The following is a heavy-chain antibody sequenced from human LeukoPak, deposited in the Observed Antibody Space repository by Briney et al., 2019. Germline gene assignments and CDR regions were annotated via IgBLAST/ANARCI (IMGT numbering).Heavy chain of an antibody. J-gene: IGHJ3*02. Sequence: PGGSLRLSCAASGFTFDDYAMHWVRQAPGKGLEWVSLISWDGGSTYYADSVRGRFTIPRDNARNSLYLQMNSLRGEDTAVYYCARADSSGWRHAFDIWGQGTMVTVSS. CDR2: ISWDGGST. V-gene: IGHV3-43D*03. D-gene: IGHD6-19*01. CDR3: ARADSSGWRHAFDI. CDR1: GFTFDDYA.